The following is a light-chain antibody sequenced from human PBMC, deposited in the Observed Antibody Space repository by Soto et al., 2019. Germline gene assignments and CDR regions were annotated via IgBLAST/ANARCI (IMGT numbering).Light chain of an antibody. CDR2: GAS. CDR1: QSVSSSY. J-gene: IGKJ2*01. V-gene: IGKV3-20*01. Sequence: IVLTQSPGTLSLSPGDRATLSCRAGQSVSSSYLAWYQQKPGQAPMLLIYGASSKATGIPDRYSGSGSGTDSTLTISRMEPEDLAVYYCQQYGSSPYTFGQGTKLEIK. CDR3: QQYGSSPYT.